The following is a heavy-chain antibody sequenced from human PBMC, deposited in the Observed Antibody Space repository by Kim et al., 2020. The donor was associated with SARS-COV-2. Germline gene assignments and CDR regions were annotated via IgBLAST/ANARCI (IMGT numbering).Heavy chain of an antibody. CDR1: GFKFGDFA. D-gene: IGHD6-13*01. V-gene: IGHV3-9*01. Sequence: GGSLRLSCGGSGFKFGDFAIHWVRQTPGKGLEWVSGISWNSASVAYADSVKGRFTLSRDNAKNSVNMEMNSLRPEDSALYFCAKDMVPYSSSSYGRAFDAWGQGTVVTVSS. CDR2: ISWNSASV. J-gene: IGHJ3*01. CDR3: AKDMVPYSSSSYGRAFDA.